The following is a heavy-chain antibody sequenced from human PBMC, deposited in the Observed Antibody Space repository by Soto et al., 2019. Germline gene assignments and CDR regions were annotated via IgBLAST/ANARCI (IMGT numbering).Heavy chain of an antibody. CDR2: INPSGGST. J-gene: IGHJ5*02. CDR1: GYTFTSYY. CDR3: ARVGTTLHLPPTFDP. Sequence: QVQLVQSGAEVKKPGASVKVSCKASGYTFTSYYMHWVRQAPGQGLEWMGIINPSGGSTSYAQKFQGSVTMTRDTSTSTVYMELSSLRSEDTAVYYCARVGTTLHLPPTFDPWGQGTLVTVSS. D-gene: IGHD4-4*01. V-gene: IGHV1-46*01.